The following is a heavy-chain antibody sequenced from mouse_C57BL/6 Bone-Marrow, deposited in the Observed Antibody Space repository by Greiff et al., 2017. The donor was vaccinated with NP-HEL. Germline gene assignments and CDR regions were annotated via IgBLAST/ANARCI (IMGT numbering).Heavy chain of an antibody. CDR2: IHPNSGST. CDR3: APIYYGNYLDY. J-gene: IGHJ2*01. Sequence: VQLQQPGAELVKPGASVKLSCKASGYTFTSYWMHWVKQRPGQGLEWIGMIHPNSGSTNYNEKFKSKATLTVDKSSSTAYMQLSSLTSEDSAVYYCAPIYYGNYLDYWGQGTTLTVSS. D-gene: IGHD2-1*01. CDR1: GYTFTSYW. V-gene: IGHV1-64*01.